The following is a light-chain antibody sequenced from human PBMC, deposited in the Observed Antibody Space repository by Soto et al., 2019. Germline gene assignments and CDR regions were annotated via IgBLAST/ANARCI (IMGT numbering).Light chain of an antibody. CDR3: CSYAGSYVV. J-gene: IGLJ2*01. CDR2: DFT. Sequence: QSALTQPRSVSGSPGQSVAISCTGTSSDVGGHSYVSWYQHHPGKAPKLMIHDFTKRPSGVPDRLSGSKSGNTASLTISGLQAEDEGDYYCCSYAGSYVVFGGGTKLTVL. CDR1: SSDVGGHSY. V-gene: IGLV2-11*01.